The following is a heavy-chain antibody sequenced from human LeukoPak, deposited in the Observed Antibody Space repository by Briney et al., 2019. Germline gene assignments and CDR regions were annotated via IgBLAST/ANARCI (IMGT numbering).Heavy chain of an antibody. CDR3: ARDRFGELVDY. CDR2: IWYDGSNK. CDR1: GFTFSSCG. D-gene: IGHD3-10*01. Sequence: GGSLRLSCAASGFTFSSCGMHWVRQAPGKGLEWVAVIWYDGSNKYYADSVKGRFTISRDNSKNTLYLQMNSLRAEDTAVYYCARDRFGELVDYWGQGTLVTVSS. V-gene: IGHV3-33*01. J-gene: IGHJ4*02.